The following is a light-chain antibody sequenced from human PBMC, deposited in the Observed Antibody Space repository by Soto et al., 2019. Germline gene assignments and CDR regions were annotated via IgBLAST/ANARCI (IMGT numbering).Light chain of an antibody. J-gene: IGKJ4*01. CDR3: LQRSNWPRRGT. Sequence: EIVLTQSPATLSLSPGERATLSCRASQSVSRYLAWYQQKPGQAPRLLIYDASNRATGIPARFSGSGSGTDFTLTIRSLEPEDFPVYYCLQRSNWPRRGTFGGSTKVEIK. CDR2: DAS. CDR1: QSVSRY. V-gene: IGKV3-11*01.